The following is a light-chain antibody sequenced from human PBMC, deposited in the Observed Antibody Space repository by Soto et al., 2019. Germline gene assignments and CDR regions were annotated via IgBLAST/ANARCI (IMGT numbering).Light chain of an antibody. J-gene: IGKJ2*01. V-gene: IGKV1-12*01. CDR3: QQTNSFPYT. Sequence: DIQMTQSPSSVCASDGDRVTITCRASQGISSWLTWYQQQPGKAPRLLIYAASSLQSGVPSRFSGSGSGTDFTLTISSLQPEDFATYFSQQTNSFPYTFGQGTKLEIK. CDR2: AAS. CDR1: QGISSW.